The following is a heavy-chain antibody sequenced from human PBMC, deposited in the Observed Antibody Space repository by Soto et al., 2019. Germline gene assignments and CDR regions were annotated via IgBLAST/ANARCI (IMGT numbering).Heavy chain of an antibody. CDR1: GGTFSSYT. J-gene: IGHJ6*03. V-gene: IGHV1-69*02. CDR2: IIPILGIA. CDR3: ARYTAARGPDYYYMDV. D-gene: IGHD6-6*01. Sequence: QVQLVQSGAEVKKPGSSVKVSCKASGGTFSSYTISWVRQAPGQGLEWMGRIIPILGIANYAQKFQGRVTITADKSTSTAYMELSSLTSEDTAVYYCARYTAARGPDYYYMDVWGKGTTVTVSS.